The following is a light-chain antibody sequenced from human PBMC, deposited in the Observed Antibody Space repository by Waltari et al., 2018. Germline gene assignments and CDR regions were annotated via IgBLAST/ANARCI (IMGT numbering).Light chain of an antibody. CDR2: AAS. CDR1: QSVRNY. Sequence: EIVLTQSPATLSLSPGERATPSCRASQSVRNYLAWYQQKPGQAPRLLIYAASNRATGIPARFSGSGSGTDFTLTISSLEPEDFAVYYCQYRGHWPPDASFGPGTKVDIK. CDR3: QYRGHWPPDAS. V-gene: IGKV3-11*01. J-gene: IGKJ3*01.